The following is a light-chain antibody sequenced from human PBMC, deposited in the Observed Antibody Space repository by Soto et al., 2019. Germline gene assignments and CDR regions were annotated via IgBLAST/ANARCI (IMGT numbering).Light chain of an antibody. Sequence: EIVMTQSPVTLSVSPGERVTLSCRASESVSYNLAWYEQKSGQAPRLLIYAASTRVTGIPARFSGSGSGTEFNLATSSEQSEDVVMYYCQQYNNWPPLAFGQGTRLDSK. CDR1: ESVSYN. J-gene: IGKJ5*01. CDR3: QQYNNWPPLA. CDR2: AAS. V-gene: IGKV3-15*01.